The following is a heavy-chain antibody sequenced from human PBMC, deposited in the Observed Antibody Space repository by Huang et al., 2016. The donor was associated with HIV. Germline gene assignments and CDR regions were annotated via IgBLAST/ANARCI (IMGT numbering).Heavy chain of an antibody. CDR2: IYYSGST. CDR3: ARLPGSITLIRGVITDPY. J-gene: IGHJ4*02. Sequence: QLQLQESGPGLVKPSETLSLTCTVSGGSIRSDNYYWGWIRQPPGKGLEWIGSIYYSGSTYYNPSLKSRVTITVDTSKNKFSLKMRSVTAADTAVYYCARLPGSITLIRGVITDPYWGQGTLVTVSS. V-gene: IGHV4-39*01. CDR1: GGSIRSDNYY. D-gene: IGHD3-10*01.